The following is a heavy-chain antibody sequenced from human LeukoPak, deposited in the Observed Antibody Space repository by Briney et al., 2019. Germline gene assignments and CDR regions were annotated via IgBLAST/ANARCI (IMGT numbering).Heavy chain of an antibody. D-gene: IGHD2-15*01. CDR1: GLTVSSYS. V-gene: IGHV3-48*02. CDR2: ISSSSSTI. J-gene: IGHJ4*02. Sequence: GGSLRLSCAASGLTVSSYSMNWVRQAPGKGLEWVSYISSSSSTIYYADSVKGRSTISRDNAKNSLYLQMNSLRDEDTAVYYCARARASGRSGFDYWGQGTLVTVSS. CDR3: ARARASGRSGFDY.